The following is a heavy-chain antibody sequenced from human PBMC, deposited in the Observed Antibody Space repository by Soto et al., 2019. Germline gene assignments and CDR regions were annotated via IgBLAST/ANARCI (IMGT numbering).Heavy chain of an antibody. CDR1: GFTFSSYG. Sequence: GGSLTLSCAASGFTFSSYGMHWVRQAPGKGLEWVAVISYDGSNKYYADSVKGRFTISRDNSKNTLYLQMNSLRAEDTAVYYCARDQRRVKPLYYYYYGMDVWGQGTTVTVSS. CDR3: ARDQRRVKPLYYYYYGMDV. D-gene: IGHD2-21*01. V-gene: IGHV3-30*03. J-gene: IGHJ6*02. CDR2: ISYDGSNK.